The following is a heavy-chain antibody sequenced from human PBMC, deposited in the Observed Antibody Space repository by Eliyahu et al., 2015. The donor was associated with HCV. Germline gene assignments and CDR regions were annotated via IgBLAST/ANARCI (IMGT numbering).Heavy chain of an antibody. CDR1: GFTFSNAX. Sequence: EVQLVESGGGLVKPGGSLRLSCAASGFTFSNAXMSWVRQAPGKGLEWVGRIKSKTDGGTTDYAAPVKGRFTISRDDSKNTLYLQMNSLKTEDTAVYYCTTLLEGVIVAYYFDYWGQGTLVTVSS. V-gene: IGHV3-15*01. CDR2: IKSKTDGGTT. J-gene: IGHJ4*02. D-gene: IGHD3-16*02. CDR3: TTLLEGVIVAYYFDY.